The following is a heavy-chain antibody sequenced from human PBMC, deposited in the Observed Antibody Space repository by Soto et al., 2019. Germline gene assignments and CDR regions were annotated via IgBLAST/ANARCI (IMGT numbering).Heavy chain of an antibody. V-gene: IGHV4-59*01. D-gene: IGHD1-26*01. Sequence: SETLSLTCTVSGGSISSYYWSWIRQPPGKGLEWIGYIYYSGSTNYNPYLKSRVTISVDTSKNQFSLKLSSVTAADTAEYYCARAPAEWGRYYYYYYMDVWGKGTTVTVSS. J-gene: IGHJ6*03. CDR3: ARAPAEWGRYYYYYYMDV. CDR2: IYYSGST. CDR1: GGSISSYY.